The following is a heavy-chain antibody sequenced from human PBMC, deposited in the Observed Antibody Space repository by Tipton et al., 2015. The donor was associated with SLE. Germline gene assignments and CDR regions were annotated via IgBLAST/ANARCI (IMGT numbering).Heavy chain of an antibody. J-gene: IGHJ3*02. CDR2: ISGSGGST. V-gene: IGHV3-23*01. Sequence: SLRLSCAASGFTVSSNYMSWVRQAPGKGLEWVSAISGSGGSTYYADSVKGRFTISRDNSKNTLYLQMNSLRAEDTAVYYCAKEGGLVGATLGDAFDIWGQGTMVTVSS. D-gene: IGHD1-26*01. CDR3: AKEGGLVGATLGDAFDI. CDR1: GFTVSSNY.